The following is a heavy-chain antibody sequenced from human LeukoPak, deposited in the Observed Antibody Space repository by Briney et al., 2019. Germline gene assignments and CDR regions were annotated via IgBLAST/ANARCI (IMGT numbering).Heavy chain of an antibody. D-gene: IGHD6-19*01. J-gene: IGHJ4*02. CDR1: GGSFSGYY. V-gene: IGHV4-34*01. CDR3: ARETEVPGGRSWDF. CDR2: INHSGST. Sequence: SETLPLTCAVYGGSFSGYYWSWIRQPPGKGLEWIGEINHSGSTNYNPSLKSRVTISVDTSKNQFSLKLSSVTAADTAVYYCARETEVPGGRSWDFWGQGTLVTVSS.